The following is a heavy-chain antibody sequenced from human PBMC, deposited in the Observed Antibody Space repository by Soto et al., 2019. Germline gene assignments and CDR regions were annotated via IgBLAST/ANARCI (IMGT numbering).Heavy chain of an antibody. D-gene: IGHD1-26*01. V-gene: IGHV1-69*01. CDR2: IIPIFGTA. CDR1: GRTFSSYA. Sequence: QVQLVQSGAEVKKPGSSVKVSCKASGRTFSSYAISWVRQAPGQGLEWMGGIIPIFGTANYAQKFQGRVTITADESTSTSYMELSSLRSEDTAVYYCARAWGSGSYSYYFDYWGQGTLVTVSS. CDR3: ARAWGSGSYSYYFDY. J-gene: IGHJ4*02.